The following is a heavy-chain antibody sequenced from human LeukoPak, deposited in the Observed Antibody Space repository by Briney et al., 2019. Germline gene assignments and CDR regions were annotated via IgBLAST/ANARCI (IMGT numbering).Heavy chain of an antibody. Sequence: GGSLRLSCAASGFTFDDYSMHWVRQAPGKGLEWVSLISWDGGSTYYADSVKGRFTISRDNSKNSLYLQMNSLRTEDTALYYCAIEYSSLNYFDYWGQGTLVTVSS. D-gene: IGHD6-6*01. V-gene: IGHV3-43*01. CDR1: GFTFDDYS. J-gene: IGHJ4*02. CDR2: ISWDGGST. CDR3: AIEYSSLNYFDY.